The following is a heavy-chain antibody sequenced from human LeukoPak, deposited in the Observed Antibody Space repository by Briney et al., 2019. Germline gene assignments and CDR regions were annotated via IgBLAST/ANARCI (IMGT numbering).Heavy chain of an antibody. Sequence: PSETLSLTCSVSGGSINTYYWSCIRQPAGKGLEWIGRIHSSGSTRYNPSLKSRVTMSLDTSKNQFSLKLTSVTAADTAVYYCARDNDFFDYWGQGTLVTVSS. CDR1: GGSINTYY. CDR3: ARDNDFFDY. V-gene: IGHV4-4*07. J-gene: IGHJ4*02. CDR2: IHSSGST.